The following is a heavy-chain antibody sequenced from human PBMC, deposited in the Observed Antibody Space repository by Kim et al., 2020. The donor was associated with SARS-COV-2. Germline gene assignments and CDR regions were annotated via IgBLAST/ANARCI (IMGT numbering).Heavy chain of an antibody. CDR1: GFTFGDYA. CDR2: IRSKAYGGTT. D-gene: IGHD1-26*01. V-gene: IGHV3-49*03. J-gene: IGHJ4*02. CDR3: TRGRRGRELNYDY. Sequence: GGSLRLSCTASGFTFGDYAMSWFRQAPGKGLEWVGFIRSKAYGGTTEYAASVKGRFTISRDDSKSIAYLQMNSLKTEDTAVYYCTRGRRGRELNYDYWGQGTLVTVSS.